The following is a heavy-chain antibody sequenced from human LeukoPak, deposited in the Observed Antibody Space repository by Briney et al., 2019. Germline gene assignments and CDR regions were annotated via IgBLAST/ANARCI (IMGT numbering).Heavy chain of an antibody. D-gene: IGHD5-12*01. CDR3: ARQRYSGYDY. V-gene: IGHV3-53*01. CDR2: IYGGGST. J-gene: IGHJ4*02. Sequence: GGSLRLSCAASGFTVSSNYMSWVRQAPGKGLERVSVIYGGGSTYYADSVKGRFTISRDNSKNTLYLQMNSLRAEDTAVYYCARQRYSGYDYWGQGTLVTVSS. CDR1: GFTVSSNY.